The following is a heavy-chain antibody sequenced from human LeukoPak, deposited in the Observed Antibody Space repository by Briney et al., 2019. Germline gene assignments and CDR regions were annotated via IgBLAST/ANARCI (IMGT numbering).Heavy chain of an antibody. CDR3: ARRLGSYHSFDY. J-gene: IGHJ4*02. Sequence: PSETLSLTCAVYGGSFSGYYWSWIRQPPGKGLEWIGEINHSGSTNYNPSLKSRVTISVDTSKNQFSLKLSSVTAADTAVYYCARRLGSYHSFDYWGQGTLVTVSS. CDR1: GGSFSGYY. D-gene: IGHD3-10*01. CDR2: INHSGST. V-gene: IGHV4-34*01.